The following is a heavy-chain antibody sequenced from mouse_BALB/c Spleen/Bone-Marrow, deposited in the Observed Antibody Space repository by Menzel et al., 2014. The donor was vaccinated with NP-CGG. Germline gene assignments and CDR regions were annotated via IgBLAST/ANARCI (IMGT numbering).Heavy chain of an antibody. J-gene: IGHJ2*01. Sequence: VQLVESGPGLVKPSQSLSLTCTVTGYSITSDYAWNWIRQFPGNKLEWMGYISYSGSTRYNPSLKSRISITRDTSKNQFFLQLNSVTTEDTATYYCTRRTGPYYFDYWGQGTTLTVSS. D-gene: IGHD4-1*01. CDR3: TRRTGPYYFDY. CDR1: GYSITSDYA. V-gene: IGHV3-2*02. CDR2: ISYSGST.